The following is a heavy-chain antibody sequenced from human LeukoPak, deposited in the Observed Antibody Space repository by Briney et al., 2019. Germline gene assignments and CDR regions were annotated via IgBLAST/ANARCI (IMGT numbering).Heavy chain of an antibody. CDR3: ARGYSGYDYSENDAFDI. CDR1: GGSISSYY. D-gene: IGHD5-12*01. V-gene: IGHV4-59*01. Sequence: SETLSLTCTVSGGSISSYYWSWIRQPPGKGLEWIGCIYYSGSTNYNPSLKSRVTISVDTSKNQFSLKLSSVTAADTAVYYCARGYSGYDYSENDAFDIWGQGTMVTVSS. J-gene: IGHJ3*02. CDR2: IYYSGST.